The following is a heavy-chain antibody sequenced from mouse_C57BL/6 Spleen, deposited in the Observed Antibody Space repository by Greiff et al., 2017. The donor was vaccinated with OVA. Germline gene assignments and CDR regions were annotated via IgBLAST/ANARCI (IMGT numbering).Heavy chain of an antibody. CDR1: GYTFTSYW. D-gene: IGHD1-1*01. Sequence: QVQLQQPGAELVMPGASVKLSCKASGYTFTSYWMHWVKQRPGQGLEWIGEIDPSDSYTNYNQKFKGKATLTVDTSSSTAYMQLSSLTSVDYAVYYCDRGDSSLDFAYWGQGTPVTVSA. CDR2: IDPSDSYT. J-gene: IGHJ3*01. CDR3: DRGDSSLDFAY. V-gene: IGHV1-69*01.